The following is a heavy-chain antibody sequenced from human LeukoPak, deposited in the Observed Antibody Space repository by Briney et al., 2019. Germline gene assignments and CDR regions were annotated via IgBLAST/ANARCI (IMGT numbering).Heavy chain of an antibody. CDR1: GFTFSSYG. CDR3: GKDTPGVGMDV. J-gene: IGHJ6*02. Sequence: PGGSLRLSCAASGFTFSSYGMHWVRQAPGKGLEWVAFIGYDGSNKYYADSVKGRFTISRDNSKNTLYLQMNSLRAEDTAVYYCGKDTPGVGMDVWGQGTTVTVSS. D-gene: IGHD2-8*01. CDR2: IGYDGSNK. V-gene: IGHV3-30*02.